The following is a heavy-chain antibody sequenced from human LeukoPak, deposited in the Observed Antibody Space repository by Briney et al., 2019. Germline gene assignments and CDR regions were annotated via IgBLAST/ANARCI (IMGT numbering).Heavy chain of an antibody. CDR2: IYRSGST. Sequence: PSETLSLTCTVPGYSISSGYYWGWIRQPPGKGLEWIGNIYRSGSTYYNPSLKSRVTISVDKSKNQFSLKLSSVTAADTAVYYCAKAYGDYGSYMDVWGKGTTVTVSS. V-gene: IGHV4-38-2*02. J-gene: IGHJ6*03. CDR3: AKAYGDYGSYMDV. D-gene: IGHD4-17*01. CDR1: GYSISSGYY.